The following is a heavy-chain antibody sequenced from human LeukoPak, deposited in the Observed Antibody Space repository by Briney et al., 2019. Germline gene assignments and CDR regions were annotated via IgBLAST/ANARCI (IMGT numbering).Heavy chain of an antibody. V-gene: IGHV3-21*01. CDR2: ISSSSSYI. CDR3: ARDLGGSNLDYYYYYMDV. D-gene: IGHD3-10*01. CDR1: GFTFSSYS. Sequence: GGSLRLSCAASGFTFSSYSMNWVRQAPGKGLEWVSSISSSSSYIYYADSVKGRFTISRDNAKNSLYLQMNSLRAEDTAVYYCARDLGGSNLDYYYYYMDVWGKGTTVTVSS. J-gene: IGHJ6*03.